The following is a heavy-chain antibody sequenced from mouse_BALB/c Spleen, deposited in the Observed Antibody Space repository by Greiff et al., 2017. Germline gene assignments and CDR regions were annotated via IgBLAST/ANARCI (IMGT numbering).Heavy chain of an antibody. CDR2: ISSGGGNT. V-gene: IGHV5-9*03. Sequence: EVHLVESGGGLVKPGGSLKLSCAASGFTFSSYTMSWVRQTPEKRLEWVATISSGGGNTYYPDSVKGRFTISRDNAKNNLYLQMSSLRSEDTALYYCARDRSAHYFDYWGQGTTLTVSS. J-gene: IGHJ2*01. CDR1: GFTFSSYT. CDR3: ARDRSAHYFDY.